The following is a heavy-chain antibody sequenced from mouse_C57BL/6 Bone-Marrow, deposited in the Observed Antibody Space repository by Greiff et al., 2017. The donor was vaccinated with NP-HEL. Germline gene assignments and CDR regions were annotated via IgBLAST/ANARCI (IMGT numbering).Heavy chain of an antibody. Sequence: VQLQESGAELARPGASVKLSCKASGYTFTSYGISWVKQRTGQGLEWIGEIYPRSGNTYYNEKFKGKATLTADKSSSTAYMELRSLTSEDSAVYFCARSRSYYGSSPLAYWGQGTLVTVSA. CDR1: GYTFTSYG. V-gene: IGHV1-81*01. CDR3: ARSRSYYGSSPLAY. D-gene: IGHD1-1*01. J-gene: IGHJ3*01. CDR2: IYPRSGNT.